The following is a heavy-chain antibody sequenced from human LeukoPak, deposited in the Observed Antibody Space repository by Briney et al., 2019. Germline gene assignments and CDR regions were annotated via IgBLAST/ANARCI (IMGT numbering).Heavy chain of an antibody. Sequence: SVKVSCKASGGTFSSYAISWVRQAPGRGLEWMGGIIPIFGTANYAQKFQGRVTITADESTSTAYMELSSLRSEDTAVYYCARTISSGWHVFIWCQGTLVTVSS. J-gene: IGHJ4*02. CDR2: IIPIFGTA. CDR3: ARTISSGWHVFI. CDR1: GGTFSSYA. V-gene: IGHV1-69*01. D-gene: IGHD6-19*01.